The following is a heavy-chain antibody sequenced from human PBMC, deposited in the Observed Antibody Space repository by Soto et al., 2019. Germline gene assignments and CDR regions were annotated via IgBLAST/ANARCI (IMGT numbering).Heavy chain of an antibody. V-gene: IGHV4-39*01. J-gene: IGHJ4*02. Sequence: PSGTLSLTCSVSDDSINSDKYYWGWIRQPPGKGLEWIGSIYYRGNAYYNPSLQTRVTISLDKSKNQFSLKLNSVTAADSAVYFCARLEGLATISYYFDFWGPGALVTVSS. D-gene: IGHD5-12*01. CDR2: IYYRGNA. CDR1: DDSINSDKYY. CDR3: ARLEGLATISYYFDF.